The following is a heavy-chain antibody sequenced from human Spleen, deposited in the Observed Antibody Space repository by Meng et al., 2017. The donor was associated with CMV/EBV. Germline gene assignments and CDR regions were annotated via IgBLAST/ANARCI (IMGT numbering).Heavy chain of an antibody. J-gene: IGHJ6*02. CDR3: ARSGEYSNYVRSYYYYGMDV. V-gene: IGHV3-33*01. D-gene: IGHD4-11*01. CDR2: IWYDGSDK. CDR1: GFTFSRYG. Sequence: GGSLRLSCAASGFTFSRYGMHWVRQAPGKGLEWVAVIWYDGSDKYYADSVKGRFTISRDNSKNTVYLQMNSLRAEDTAVYYCARSGEYSNYVRSYYYYGMDVWGQGTTVTVSS.